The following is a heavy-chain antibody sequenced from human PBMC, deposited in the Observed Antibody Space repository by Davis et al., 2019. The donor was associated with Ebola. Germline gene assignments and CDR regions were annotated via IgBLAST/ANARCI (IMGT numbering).Heavy chain of an antibody. CDR1: GFTFSSYW. J-gene: IGHJ5*02. Sequence: PGGSLRLSCAASGFTFSSYWMSWVRQAPGKGLEWVTYTGASSTSYANSVKGRFTVSGDRATNSLYLQMDSLRAEDTAIYYCARAFYDSSGYHWFDPWGQGTLVTVSS. CDR3: ARAFYDSSGYHWFDP. CDR2: TGASST. D-gene: IGHD3-22*01. V-gene: IGHV3-48*01.